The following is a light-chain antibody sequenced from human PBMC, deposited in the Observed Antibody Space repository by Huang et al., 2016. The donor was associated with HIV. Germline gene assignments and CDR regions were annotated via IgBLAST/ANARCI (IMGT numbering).Light chain of an antibody. J-gene: IGKJ3*01. CDR3: QQYYSTPPVT. Sequence: DIVMTQSPDSLAVSLGERATINCKSSQSVLYSSNNKNYLAWYQQKPGQPPKLLISWASTRESGVPDRFSSSGSGTDFTLTISSLQAEDVAVYYCQQYYSTPPVTFGPGTKVDIK. V-gene: IGKV4-1*01. CDR2: WAS. CDR1: QSVLYSSNNKNY.